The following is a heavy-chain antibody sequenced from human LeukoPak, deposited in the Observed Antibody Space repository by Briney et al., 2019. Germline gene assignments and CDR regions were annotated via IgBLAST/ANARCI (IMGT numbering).Heavy chain of an antibody. CDR2: INHSGST. CDR1: GGSFSGYY. CDR3: ARAGSRDGYNPNDY. J-gene: IGHJ4*02. Sequence: PETLSLTCAVYGGSFSGYYWSWIRQPPGKGLEWMGEINHSGSTNYNPSLKSRVTISVDTSKNQFSLKLSSVTAADTAVYYCARAGSRDGYNPNDYWGQGTLVTVSS. V-gene: IGHV4-34*01. D-gene: IGHD5-24*01.